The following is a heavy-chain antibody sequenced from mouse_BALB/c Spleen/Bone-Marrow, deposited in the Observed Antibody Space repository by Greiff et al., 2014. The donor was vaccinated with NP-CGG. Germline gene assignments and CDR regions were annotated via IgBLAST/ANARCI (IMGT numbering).Heavy chain of an antibody. CDR3: ARSRDYGSSYYAMDY. CDR1: GFNIKDTY. CDR2: IDPANGNT. Sequence: EVQLQQSGAELVKPGASVKLSCTASGFNIKDTYMHWVKQRPEQGLEWIGRIDPANGNTKYDPKFQGKATITADTSSNTAYLQLSSLTSGDTAVYYCARSRDYGSSYYAMDYWGQGTSVTVSS. J-gene: IGHJ4*01. V-gene: IGHV14-3*02. D-gene: IGHD1-1*01.